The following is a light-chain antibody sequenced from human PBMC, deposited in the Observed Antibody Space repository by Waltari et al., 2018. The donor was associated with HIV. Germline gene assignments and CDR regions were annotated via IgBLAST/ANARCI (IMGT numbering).Light chain of an antibody. CDR1: SGSIASGY. Sequence: NFMLTQPHSVSESPGKTVVISCTRSSGSIASGYVQWYQQRPGSSPTTVIYEDYRRPSGACGRFSGSIDSSSNSASLTISGLETEDEADYYCHSYDTTNQVFGGGTKLTVL. J-gene: IGLJ2*01. V-gene: IGLV6-57*01. CDR2: EDY. CDR3: HSYDTTNQV.